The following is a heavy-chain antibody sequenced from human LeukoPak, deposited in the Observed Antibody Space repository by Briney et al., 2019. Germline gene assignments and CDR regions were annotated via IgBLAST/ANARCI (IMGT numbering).Heavy chain of an antibody. D-gene: IGHD1-26*01. J-gene: IGHJ6*03. CDR1: GFSFSTHA. V-gene: IGHV3-23*01. CDR2: ISGSGDNT. CDR3: VKGAKYSGSSDDYFYMDV. Sequence: GGSLRLSCAASGFSFSTHAMGWVRQAPGKGLEWVSVISGSGDNTYQADSVKGRFIISRDNSNNTLSVQMNSLRAEDTAVYYCVKGAKYSGSSDDYFYMDVWAKGTTVTVSS.